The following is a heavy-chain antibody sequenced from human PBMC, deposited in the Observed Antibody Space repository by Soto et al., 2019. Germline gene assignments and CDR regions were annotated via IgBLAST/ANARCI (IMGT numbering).Heavy chain of an antibody. CDR2: IWYDGSNK. D-gene: IGHD3-16*01. J-gene: IGHJ3*02. CDR1: GFTFSSYG. V-gene: IGHV3-33*01. CDR3: ARVPLGWGSFDI. Sequence: QVQLVESGGGVVQPGRSLRLSCAASGFTFSSYGMHWVRQARGKGLAWAAVIWYDGSNKYYADSVKGLFTISRDNSKNTLYLKMNSLRVEDTAVFYCARVPLGWGSFDIWGQGKMVTLSS.